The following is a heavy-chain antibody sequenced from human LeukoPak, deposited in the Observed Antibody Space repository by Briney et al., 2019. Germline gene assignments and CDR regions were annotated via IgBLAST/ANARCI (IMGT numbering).Heavy chain of an antibody. J-gene: IGHJ4*02. V-gene: IGHV4-59*01. CDR3: ARAPDGYNPPDY. CDR2: IYYSGST. Sequence: SENLSLTCTVSGGSIRGYYWSWNRQPPGEGLEVIGYIYYSGSTNYNPSLKSRVAISIDTSKNKFSLKLSSVTAADTAVYYCARAPDGYNPPDYWGQGTLVTVSS. D-gene: IGHD5-24*01. CDR1: GGSIRGYY.